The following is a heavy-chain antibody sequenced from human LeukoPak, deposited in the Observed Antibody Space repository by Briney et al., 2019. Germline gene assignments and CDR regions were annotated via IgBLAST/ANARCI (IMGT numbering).Heavy chain of an antibody. D-gene: IGHD3-10*01. CDR3: AKGTYYGSENVHWFDP. V-gene: IGHV4-34*01. J-gene: IGHJ5*02. Sequence: SETLSLTCAVYGGSFSGYYWSWIRQPPGKGLEWIGEINHSGSTNYNPSLKSRVTISVDTSKNQFSLKLRSVTAADTAVYYCAKGTYYGSENVHWFDPWGQGTLVTVSS. CDR2: INHSGST. CDR1: GGSFSGYY.